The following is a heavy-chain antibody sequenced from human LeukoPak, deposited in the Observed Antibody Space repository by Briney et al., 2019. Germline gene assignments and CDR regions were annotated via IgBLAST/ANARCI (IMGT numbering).Heavy chain of an antibody. CDR3: ARGMKYSTGWYYMDV. CDR1: GFSVSSNN. Sequence: GGSLRLSCAASGFSVSSNNMNWVRQAPGKGLAWVSVIYSGGSTYYADSVKGRFTISRDNSKNTLYLQMNSLRGEDTAVYYCARGMKYSTGWYYMDVWGKGTTVTISS. J-gene: IGHJ6*03. V-gene: IGHV3-53*01. D-gene: IGHD6-19*01. CDR2: IYSGGST.